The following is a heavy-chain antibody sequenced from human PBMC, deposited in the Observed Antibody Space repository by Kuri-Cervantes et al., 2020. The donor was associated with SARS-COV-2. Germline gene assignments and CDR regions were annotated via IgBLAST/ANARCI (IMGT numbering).Heavy chain of an antibody. CDR1: GYTLTELS. D-gene: IGHD4-17*01. Sequence: ASVKVSCKVSGYTLTELSMHRVRQAPGKGLEWMGGFDPEDGETIYAQKFQGRVTMTEDTSTDTAYMELSSLRSEDTAVYFCAREEMTTVSHDAFDIWGQGTTVTVSS. CDR2: FDPEDGET. CDR3: AREEMTTVSHDAFDI. V-gene: IGHV1-24*01. J-gene: IGHJ3*02.